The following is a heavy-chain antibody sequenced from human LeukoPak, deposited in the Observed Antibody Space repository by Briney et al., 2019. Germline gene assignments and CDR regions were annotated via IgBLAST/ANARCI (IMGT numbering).Heavy chain of an antibody. CDR2: IIPIFGTA. J-gene: IGHJ4*02. Sequence: SVKVSCKASGGTFSSYAISWVRQAPGQGLEWMGGIIPIFGTANYAQKFQGRVTITTDESTSTAYMELRSLRSDDTAVYYCARGAMTTVTTYLDYWGQGTLVTVSS. V-gene: IGHV1-69*05. CDR1: GGTFSSYA. CDR3: ARGAMTTVTTYLDY. D-gene: IGHD4-11*01.